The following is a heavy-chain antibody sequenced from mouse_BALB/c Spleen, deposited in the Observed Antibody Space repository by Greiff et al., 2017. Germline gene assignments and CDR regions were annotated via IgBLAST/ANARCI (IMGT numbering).Heavy chain of an antibody. CDR1: GFSLTSYG. D-gene: IGHD2-3*01. V-gene: IGHV2-9*02. CDR3: ARVYDDYSPYAMDY. Sequence: QVQLKESGPGLVAPSQSLSITCTVSGFSLTSYGVHWVRQPPGKGLEWLGVIWAGGSTNYNSALMSRLSISKDNSKSQVFLKMNSLQTDDTAMYYCARVYDDYSPYAMDYWGQGTSVTVAS. CDR2: IWAGGST. J-gene: IGHJ4*01.